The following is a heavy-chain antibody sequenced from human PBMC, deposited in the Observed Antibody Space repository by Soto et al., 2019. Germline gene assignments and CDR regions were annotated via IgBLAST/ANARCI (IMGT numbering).Heavy chain of an antibody. CDR3: VRDYDYDSSRNDAFDI. Sequence: QVQLQESGPGLVKLSQTLSLTCTVSGGSISSGGYYWSWIRHHPGKGLEWIGYIYSSGSTYYNPSLRSRVTISADTSKNQFSLKLSSVTAADTAVYYCVRDYDYDSSRNDAFDIWGQGTMVTVSS. CDR2: IYSSGST. D-gene: IGHD3-22*01. V-gene: IGHV4-31*03. CDR1: GGSISSGGYY. J-gene: IGHJ3*02.